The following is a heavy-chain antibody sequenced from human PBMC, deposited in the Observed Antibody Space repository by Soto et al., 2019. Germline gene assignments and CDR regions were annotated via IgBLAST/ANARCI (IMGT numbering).Heavy chain of an antibody. Sequence: PGGCLRLSCAASGFTFSNAWMNWVRQAPGKGLEWVGRIKSKTDGGTTDYAAPVKGRFTISRDDSKNTLYLQMNSLKTEDTAVYYCTTDGYSSSWYLGPDDSDIWGQGTMVTVSS. D-gene: IGHD6-13*01. V-gene: IGHV3-15*07. CDR2: IKSKTDGGTT. CDR1: GFTFSNAW. J-gene: IGHJ3*02. CDR3: TTDGYSSSWYLGPDDSDI.